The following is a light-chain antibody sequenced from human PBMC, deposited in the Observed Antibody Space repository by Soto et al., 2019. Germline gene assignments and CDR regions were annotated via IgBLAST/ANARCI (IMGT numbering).Light chain of an antibody. V-gene: IGKV3-20*01. Sequence: EIVLTQSPGTLSLSPGERATLSCRASQSISSTYLAWYQQKRGQAPRLLIYGAFNRATGIPDMFSGSGFGKYFTLTISRLEPEDFAVYYCQQFRNSSYTFGQGTKLEI. CDR3: QQFRNSSYT. CDR1: QSISSTY. J-gene: IGKJ2*01. CDR2: GAF.